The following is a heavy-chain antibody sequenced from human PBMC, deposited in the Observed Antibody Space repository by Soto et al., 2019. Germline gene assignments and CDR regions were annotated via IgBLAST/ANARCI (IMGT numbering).Heavy chain of an antibody. D-gene: IGHD2-2*02. CDR1: GFTFSNFE. V-gene: IGHV3-48*03. CDR2: INTAGSTK. Sequence: GGSLRLSCAASGFTFSNFEMHWVRQAPGKGLEWVSYINTAGSTKYYAESVKGRFTISRDNARNSLFLQMNSLRAEDTAVYYCASRNTGGFDYWGQGTLVTVSS. CDR3: ASRNTGGFDY. J-gene: IGHJ4*01.